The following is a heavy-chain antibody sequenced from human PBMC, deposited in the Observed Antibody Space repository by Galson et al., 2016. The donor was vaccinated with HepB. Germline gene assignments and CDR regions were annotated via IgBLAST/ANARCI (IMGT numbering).Heavy chain of an antibody. D-gene: IGHD5-24*01. CDR2: IYHTGTT. J-gene: IGHJ3*01. Sequence: ETLSLTCAVYGGSLSGYYWSWIRRSPGKGLEWIGEIYHTGTTNYNASLNRRVTISIDTSKNSFSLRLNSLTATATAVYYCARIREGYLPLDGFDVWGRGTMVTVSS. V-gene: IGHV4-34*01. CDR3: ARIREGYLPLDGFDV. CDR1: GGSLSGYY.